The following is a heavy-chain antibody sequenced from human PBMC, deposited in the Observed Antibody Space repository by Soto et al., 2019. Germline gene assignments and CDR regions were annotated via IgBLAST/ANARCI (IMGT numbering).Heavy chain of an antibody. Sequence: ASVKVSCKASGYTFTSYDINWVRQATGQGLEWMGWISAYNGNTNYAQKLQGRVTMTTDTSTSTAYMELRSLRSDDTAVYYCARDRGTMVSFDIWGQGTTVTVSS. D-gene: IGHD3-10*01. CDR3: ARDRGTMVSFDI. CDR2: ISAYNGNT. V-gene: IGHV1-18*01. J-gene: IGHJ3*02. CDR1: GYTFTSYD.